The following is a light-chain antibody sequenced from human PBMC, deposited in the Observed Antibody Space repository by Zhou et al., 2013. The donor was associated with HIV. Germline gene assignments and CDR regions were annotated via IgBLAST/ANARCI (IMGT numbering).Light chain of an antibody. Sequence: IQLTQSPSSLSASVGDRVTITCRASQGISSYLAWYQQKPGKAPNLLIYGASTAHSGVPSRFSGSGSGTDFTLTISSLQPEDFATYYCQHTFTTPITFGGGTRVEIK. J-gene: IGKJ4*01. CDR3: QHTFTTPIT. V-gene: IGKV1-39*01. CDR1: QGISSY. CDR2: GAS.